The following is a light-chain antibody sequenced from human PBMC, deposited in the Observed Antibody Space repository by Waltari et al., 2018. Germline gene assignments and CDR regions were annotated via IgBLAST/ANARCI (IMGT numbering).Light chain of an antibody. CDR1: QSLLYSSNNKNY. CDR2: WAS. CDR3: QQHYSSPYS. V-gene: IGKV4-1*01. J-gene: IGKJ2*03. Sequence: DIVMTQSPDSLAVSLGERVTINCKSSQSLLYSSNNKNYIAWYQQKPGQAPKLLIYWASTRESGVPNRFSGSGSGTDFTLTISGLQAEDVAVYYCQQHYSSPYSFGQGTKVEIK.